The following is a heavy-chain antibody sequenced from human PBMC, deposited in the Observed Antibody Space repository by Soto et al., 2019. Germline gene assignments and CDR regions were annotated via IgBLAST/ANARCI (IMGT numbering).Heavy chain of an antibody. J-gene: IGHJ4*02. CDR2: ISGSGGRT. CDR1: GFPFINFA. CDR3: AKLGGSGTYFHFDY. D-gene: IGHD3-10*01. Sequence: GGSLRLSCEASGFPFINFAMNWVRQSPGKGLEWVSSISGSGGRTWYADSVRGRFTISRDNSQNTLYLQMNSLRGEDTAVYYCAKLGGSGTYFHFDYWGQGALVTVSS. V-gene: IGHV3-23*01.